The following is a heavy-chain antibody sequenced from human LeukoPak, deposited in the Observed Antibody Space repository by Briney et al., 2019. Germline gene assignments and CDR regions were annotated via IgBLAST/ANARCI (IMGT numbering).Heavy chain of an antibody. CDR1: GYTFTGYY. Sequence: ASVKVSCKASGYTFTGYYMHWVRQAPGQGPEWMGWINPNSGGTNYAQKLQGRVTMTTDTSTSTAYMELRSLRSDDTAVYYCARSGYGDYWGYYYYMDVWGKGTTVTVSS. J-gene: IGHJ6*03. V-gene: IGHV1-2*02. CDR3: ARSGYGDYWGYYYYMDV. CDR2: INPNSGGT. D-gene: IGHD4-17*01.